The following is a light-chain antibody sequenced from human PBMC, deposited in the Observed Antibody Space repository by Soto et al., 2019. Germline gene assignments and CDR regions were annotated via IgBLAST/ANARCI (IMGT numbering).Light chain of an antibody. CDR1: SSNIGNNG. J-gene: IGLJ1*01. CDR2: YDD. Sequence: QPVLTQPPSVSAAPRQRVTISCSGSSSNIGNNGVNWYQQLPGKAPKLLIYYDDLLPSGVSDRFSGARSGTSASLAISGLQSEDEADYYCAAWDDSLNGYVFGIGTKLTVL. CDR3: AAWDDSLNGYV. V-gene: IGLV1-36*01.